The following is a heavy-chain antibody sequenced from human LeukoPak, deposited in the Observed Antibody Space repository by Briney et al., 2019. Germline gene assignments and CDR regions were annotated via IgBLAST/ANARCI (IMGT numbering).Heavy chain of an antibody. J-gene: IGHJ4*02. Sequence: SETLSLTCTVSGGSISSSSYYWGWIRQPPGKGLEWIGSIYYSGSTYYNPSLKSRVTISVDTSKNQFSLKLSSVTAADTAVYYCARDFGGNSGDYFDYRGQGTLAIVSS. D-gene: IGHD4-23*01. V-gene: IGHV4-39*07. CDR3: ARDFGGNSGDYFDY. CDR1: GGSISSSSYY. CDR2: IYYSGST.